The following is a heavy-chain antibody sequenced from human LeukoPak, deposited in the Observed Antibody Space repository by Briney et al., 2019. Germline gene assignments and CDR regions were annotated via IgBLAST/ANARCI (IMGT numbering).Heavy chain of an antibody. CDR2: IASGFQT. J-gene: IGHJ4*02. CDR3: VREARGYHYTYFDY. D-gene: IGHD5-18*01. V-gene: IGHV3-13*01. Sequence: GSLTLSCPGSGFTLRSHDMHWVRPTTGEGLEWVAAIASGFQTFYAGSVKGRFTVSREDAENSLYLHMNSLTAGDTAVYYCVREARGYHYTYFDYWGQGSLVTVSS. CDR1: GFTLRSHD.